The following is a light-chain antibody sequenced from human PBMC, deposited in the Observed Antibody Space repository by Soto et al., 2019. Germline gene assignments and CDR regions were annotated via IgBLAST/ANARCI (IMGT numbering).Light chain of an antibody. Sequence: QSVLTQPPPVSAAPGQRVTISCSGSDSNIGNNYVSWYQHLPGTAPKLLIYDSNKRPSGIPDRFSGSKSGTSATLGITGLQTGDEADYYCGTWDTSLRAGYVFGTGTKVTVL. CDR2: DSN. J-gene: IGLJ1*01. V-gene: IGLV1-51*01. CDR3: GTWDTSLRAGYV. CDR1: DSNIGNNY.